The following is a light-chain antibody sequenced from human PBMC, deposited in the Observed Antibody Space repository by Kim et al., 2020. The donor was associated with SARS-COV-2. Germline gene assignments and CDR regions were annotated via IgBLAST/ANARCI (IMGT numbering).Light chain of an antibody. V-gene: IGLV1-40*01. CDR2: LNT. J-gene: IGLJ1*01. CDR3: QSYDSSLSGYV. CDR1: SSNIGASFD. Sequence: RVTISCTGSSSNIGASFDVHWYQQRPGTAPKLLIYLNTNRPSGVPDRFSASKSDISASLAITGLQAEDEADYYCQSYDSSLSGYVFGTGTKVTVL.